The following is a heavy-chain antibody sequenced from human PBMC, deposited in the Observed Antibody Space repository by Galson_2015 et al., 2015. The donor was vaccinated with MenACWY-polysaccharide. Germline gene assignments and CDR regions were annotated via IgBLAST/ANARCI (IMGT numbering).Heavy chain of an antibody. J-gene: IGHJ4*02. CDR2: IGGSGSNT. Sequence: SLRLSCAASGFTFSNYATSWVRQAPGKGLEWVSTIGGSGSNTHYADSVKGRFTISRDNSKNTLSLQMNSLRAEDTAVYYCARVRYSTGKYQFDYWGQGTLVAVSS. V-gene: IGHV3-23*01. D-gene: IGHD2-2*01. CDR1: GFTFSNYA. CDR3: ARVRYSTGKYQFDY.